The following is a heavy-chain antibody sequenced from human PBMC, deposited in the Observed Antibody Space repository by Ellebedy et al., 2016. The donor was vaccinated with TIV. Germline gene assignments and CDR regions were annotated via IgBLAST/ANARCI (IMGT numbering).Heavy chain of an antibody. V-gene: IGHV4-59*08. CDR2: IYYSGST. Sequence: MPSETLSLTCNVSGASITTYYWNWIRQSPGKGLEWIGYIYYSGSTNYNPSLKSRVTISVDTSKNQFSLKLSSVTAADTVVYYYARHFRDFDGLSAYYFDYWGQGTLVTVSS. CDR3: ARHFRDFDGLSAYYFDY. CDR1: GASITTYY. D-gene: IGHD3-9*01. J-gene: IGHJ4*02.